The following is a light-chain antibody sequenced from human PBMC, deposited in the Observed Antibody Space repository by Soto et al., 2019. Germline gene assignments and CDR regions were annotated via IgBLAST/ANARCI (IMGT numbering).Light chain of an antibody. Sequence: QSLLTQAPSASGSPGQSGTISCTGTSSDVGDNYVSWYQQHLGKAPKLIIYEVSQRPSGVPDRFSGSESGNTASLTVSGLQTEDEADYYCRAYAGSNNFVFGSGTKVTVL. CDR2: EVS. CDR1: SSDVGDNY. V-gene: IGLV2-8*01. CDR3: RAYAGSNNFV. J-gene: IGLJ1*01.